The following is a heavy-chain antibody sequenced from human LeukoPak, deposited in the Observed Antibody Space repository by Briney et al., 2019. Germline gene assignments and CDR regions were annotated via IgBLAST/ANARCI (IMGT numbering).Heavy chain of an antibody. Sequence: QTLSLTCTVSGGSISSGDYYWSWIRPPPGKGLEWIGYIYYSGSTYYHPSVKSRVTMSVDTSKNQSSLKLSSVTAADTAVYCCARRQTTVTFSFDYWGQGTLVTVSS. CDR1: GGSISSGDYY. V-gene: IGHV4-30-4*01. CDR3: ARRQTTVTFSFDY. D-gene: IGHD4-17*01. J-gene: IGHJ4*02. CDR2: IYYSGST.